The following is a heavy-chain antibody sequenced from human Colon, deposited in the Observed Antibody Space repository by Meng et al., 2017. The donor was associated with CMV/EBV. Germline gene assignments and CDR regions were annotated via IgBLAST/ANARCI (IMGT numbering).Heavy chain of an antibody. Sequence: GSLRLSCTVSGGSISTDYWSWIRQSPGKGLEWIGYFYTSGITNYNPSLKNRVTISVDMSKSQFSLRLNSVTAADTAGYYCARDSMLRTWGQGTLVTVSS. J-gene: IGHJ5*02. D-gene: IGHD2-8*01. CDR1: GGSISTDY. CDR3: ARDSMLRT. V-gene: IGHV4-59*01. CDR2: FYTSGIT.